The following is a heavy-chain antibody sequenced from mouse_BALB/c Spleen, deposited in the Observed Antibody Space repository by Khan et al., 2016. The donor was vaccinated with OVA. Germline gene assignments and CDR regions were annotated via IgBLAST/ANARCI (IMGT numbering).Heavy chain of an antibody. CDR1: GYSITSGYS. J-gene: IGHJ1*01. CDR3: ARSGTTVVAYWYFDV. V-gene: IGHV3-1*02. CDR2: IHYSGTT. Sequence: EVQLVESGPDLVKPSQSLSLTCTVTGYSITSGYSWHWIRQFPGNKLEWMGYIHYSGTTNYNPSLKSRISITRDSSKNQFFLQLNSVNNEATATYYCARSGTTVVAYWYFDVWGAGTTVTVAS. D-gene: IGHD1-1*01.